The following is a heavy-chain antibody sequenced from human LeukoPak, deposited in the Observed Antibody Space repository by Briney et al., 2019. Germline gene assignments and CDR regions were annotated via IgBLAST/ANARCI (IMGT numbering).Heavy chain of an antibody. CDR2: IYSGGST. Sequence: GGSLRLSCAASGFTVSSNYMSWVRQAPGKGLEWVSVIYSGGSTYYADSAKGRFTISRDNSKNTLYLQMNSLRAEDTAVYYCATLGGWLQLSYWGQGTLVTVSS. V-gene: IGHV3-53*01. CDR1: GFTVSSNY. J-gene: IGHJ4*02. CDR3: ATLGGWLQLSY. D-gene: IGHD5-24*01.